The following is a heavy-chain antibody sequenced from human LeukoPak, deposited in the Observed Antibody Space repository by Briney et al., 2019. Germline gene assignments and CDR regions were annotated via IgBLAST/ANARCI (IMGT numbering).Heavy chain of an antibody. CDR3: ARMVSGSGTYYFDS. J-gene: IGHJ4*02. Sequence: PSETLSLTCAVSGSSISNNALWGWIRQPPGKGLEWIGYIYHSGSTYYNPPLKSRVTMSADTSKNQFSLKLTSVTAVDTAVYYCARMVSGSGTYYFDSWGQGTLVTVSS. D-gene: IGHD3-10*01. CDR2: IYHSGST. CDR1: GSSISNNAL. V-gene: IGHV4-28*01.